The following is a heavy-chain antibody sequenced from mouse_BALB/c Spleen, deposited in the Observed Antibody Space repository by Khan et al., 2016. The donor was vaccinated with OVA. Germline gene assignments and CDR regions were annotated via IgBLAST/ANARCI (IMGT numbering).Heavy chain of an antibody. J-gene: IGHJ4*01. V-gene: IGHV2-2*02. Sequence: QVQLQQSGPGLVQPSQSLSITCTVSGFSLTSYGVHWVRQSPGKGLEWLGVIWSGGSTDYNAAFIYRLSISKDNSKSQVFFKMNRLHANETSIYSCARIFIGKTDYAFDYWGQGTSVTVSS. CDR2: IWSGGST. D-gene: IGHD2-14*01. CDR3: ARIFIGKTDYAFDY. CDR1: GFSLTSYG.